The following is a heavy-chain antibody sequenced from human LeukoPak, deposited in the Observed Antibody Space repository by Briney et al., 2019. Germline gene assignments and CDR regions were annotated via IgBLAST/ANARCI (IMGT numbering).Heavy chain of an antibody. CDR1: GFTFSDYS. J-gene: IGHJ3*01. CDR2: ISSSSSTI. CDR3: VRVGGAFDL. D-gene: IGHD3-16*01. V-gene: IGHV3-48*01. Sequence: GGSLRLSCAASGFTFSDYSMNWVRQAPGKGLEWISYISSSSSTIYYADSVKGRFTISRDNAKKSLYMQMNGRRAEDTAVYYCVRVGGAFDLWGQGTRVSVSS.